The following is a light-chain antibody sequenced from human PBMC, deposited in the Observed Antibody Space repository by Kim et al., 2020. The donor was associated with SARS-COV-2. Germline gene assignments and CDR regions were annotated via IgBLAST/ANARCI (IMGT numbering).Light chain of an antibody. CDR1: NIRSKN. CDR3: QVWDTSSDHVV. V-gene: IGLV3-21*04. Sequence: APGGTATITCEGNNIRSKNVHWYHQQPGQAPVLVMYNDNDRFSGIPERFSGSNSGNTATLIISRVEAGDEADYYCQVWDTSSDHVVFGGGTQLTVL. J-gene: IGLJ2*01. CDR2: NDN.